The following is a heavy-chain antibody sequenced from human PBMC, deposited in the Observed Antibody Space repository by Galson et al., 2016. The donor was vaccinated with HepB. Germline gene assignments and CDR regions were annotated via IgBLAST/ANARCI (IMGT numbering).Heavy chain of an antibody. CDR3: ARVDWNYPSNWFDP. J-gene: IGHJ5*02. Sequence: SETLSLTCAVSGGSISNSYWSWIRQPPGKGLEWIGYVYYSGSTNYNPSLKSRVTTSVDTSKNEFSLRLSSVTAADTAVYYCARVDWNYPSNWFDPLGQGTLVTVSS. CDR2: VYYSGST. D-gene: IGHD1-7*01. CDR1: GGSISNSY. V-gene: IGHV4-59*01.